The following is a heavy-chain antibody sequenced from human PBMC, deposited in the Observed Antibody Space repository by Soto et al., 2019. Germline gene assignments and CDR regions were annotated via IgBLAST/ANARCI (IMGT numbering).Heavy chain of an antibody. CDR3: ASNSGSYRDYDY. Sequence: QVQLQQWGAGLLKPSETLSLTCAVYGGSFSGYYWSWIRQPPGKGLEWIGEINHSGSTNYNPSLKSRVTISVATSKNQFSRKLSSVTAADTAVYYCASNSGSYRDYDYWGQGTLVTVSS. D-gene: IGHD1-26*01. J-gene: IGHJ4*02. CDR1: GGSFSGYY. V-gene: IGHV4-34*01. CDR2: INHSGST.